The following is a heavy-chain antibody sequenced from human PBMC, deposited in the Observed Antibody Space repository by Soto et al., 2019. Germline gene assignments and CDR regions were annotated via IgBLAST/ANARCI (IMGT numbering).Heavy chain of an antibody. CDR2: IYYSGTT. V-gene: IGHV4-59*01. Sequence: SETLSLTCNISGASISTYYWSWIRQPPGKGLEWIGYIYYSGTTSYNPSLRSRVTISADGSKNQFSLKLSSVTAADTAVYYCARFTGTTPAYIFDYWGQGILVTAPQ. CDR3: ARFTGTTPAYIFDY. J-gene: IGHJ4*01. D-gene: IGHD1-7*01. CDR1: GASISTYY.